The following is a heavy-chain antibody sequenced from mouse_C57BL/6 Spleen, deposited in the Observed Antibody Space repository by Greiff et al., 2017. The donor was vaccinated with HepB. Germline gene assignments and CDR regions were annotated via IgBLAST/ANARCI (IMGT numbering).Heavy chain of an antibody. CDR1: GYTFTSYW. J-gene: IGHJ2*01. CDR3: ARSFITTVVEIDY. V-gene: IGHV1-72*01. Sequence: QVQLQQPGAELVKPGASVKLSCKASGYTFTSYWMHWVKQRPGRGLEWIGRIDPNSGGTKYNEKFKSKATLTVDKPDRTASMQLSSLTSEDSAVYYCARSFITTVVEIDYWGQGTTLTVSS. CDR2: IDPNSGGT. D-gene: IGHD1-1*01.